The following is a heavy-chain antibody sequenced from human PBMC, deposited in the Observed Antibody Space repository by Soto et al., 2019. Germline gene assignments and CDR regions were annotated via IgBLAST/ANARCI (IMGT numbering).Heavy chain of an antibody. V-gene: IGHV1-3*01. CDR2: MNAGVGNT. J-gene: IGHJ4*02. CDR1: GYTFTDYA. CDR3: ARDTGYTFGSLNY. D-gene: IGHD5-18*01. Sequence: HVELVQSGADVKKPGASVTISCKASGYTFTDYALHWVRQAPGQRLEWMGWMNAGVGNTLYSQKFHGKNTITRDTSASTAYMELNSLKSEDTAIYYCARDTGYTFGSLNYWGPGTLVTVSS.